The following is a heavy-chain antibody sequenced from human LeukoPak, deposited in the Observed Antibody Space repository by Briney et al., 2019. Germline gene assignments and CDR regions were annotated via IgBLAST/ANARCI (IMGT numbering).Heavy chain of an antibody. Sequence: ASVKVSCKASGYTFTGYYMHWVRQAPGQGPEWMGRINPNSGGTNYAQKFQGRVTMTRDTSISTAYMELTRLRSDDTAVYYCARGEAAAQQYNWFDPWGQGTLVTVSS. J-gene: IGHJ5*02. CDR1: GYTFTGYY. CDR3: ARGEAAAQQYNWFDP. CDR2: INPNSGGT. D-gene: IGHD6-13*01. V-gene: IGHV1-2*06.